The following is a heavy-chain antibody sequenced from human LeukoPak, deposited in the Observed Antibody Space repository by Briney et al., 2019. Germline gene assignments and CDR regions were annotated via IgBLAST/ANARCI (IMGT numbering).Heavy chain of an antibody. CDR3: AGRNSLQLWFNY. D-gene: IGHD5-18*01. Sequence: SETLSLTCTVSGGSISSYYWSWIRQPPGKGLEWIGYIYYSGSTNYNPSLKSRVTISVVTSKNQFSLKLSSVTAADTAVYYCAGRNSLQLWFNYWGQGTLVTVSS. J-gene: IGHJ4*02. CDR2: IYYSGST. V-gene: IGHV4-59*08. CDR1: GGSISSYY.